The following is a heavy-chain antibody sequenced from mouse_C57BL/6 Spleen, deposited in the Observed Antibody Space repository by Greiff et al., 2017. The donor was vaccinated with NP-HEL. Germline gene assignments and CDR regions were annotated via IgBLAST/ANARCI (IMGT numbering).Heavy chain of an antibody. D-gene: IGHD3-2*02. V-gene: IGHV1-82*01. J-gene: IGHJ4*01. CDR2: IYPGDGDT. Sequence: QVTLKVSGPELVKPGASVKISCKASGYAFSSSWMNWVKQRPGKGLEWIGRIYPGDGDTNYNGKLKGKATLTADKSSSTAYMQLSSLTSEDSAVYFCARDSSGYYDYYAMDYWGQGTSVTVSS. CDR1: GYAFSSSW. CDR3: ARDSSGYYDYYAMDY.